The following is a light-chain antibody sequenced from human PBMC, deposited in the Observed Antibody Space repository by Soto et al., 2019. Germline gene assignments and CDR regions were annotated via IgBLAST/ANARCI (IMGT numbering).Light chain of an antibody. Sequence: EIVMTQSPATLSVSPGERATLSCRASQSVSNNLAWYQKKPGQAPSLLIYGASTRATGIPARFSGSGSGTEFTLTSISLQSDVFAVYYCQQYNHWWTFGQGTKVEIK. V-gene: IGKV3-15*01. J-gene: IGKJ1*01. CDR3: QQYNHWWT. CDR2: GAS. CDR1: QSVSNN.